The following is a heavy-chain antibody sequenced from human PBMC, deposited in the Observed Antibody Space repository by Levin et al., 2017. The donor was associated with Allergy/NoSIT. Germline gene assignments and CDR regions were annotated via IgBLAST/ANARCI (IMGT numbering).Heavy chain of an antibody. CDR3: ARHELGIWFGELVHNRNWFDP. D-gene: IGHD3-10*01. J-gene: IGHJ5*02. CDR1: GGSISSSSYY. V-gene: IGHV4-39*01. CDR2: IYYSGST. Sequence: GSLRLSCTVSGGSISSSSYYWGWIRQPPGKGLEWIGSIYYSGSTYYNPSLKSRVTISVDTSKNQFSLKLSSVTAADTAVYYCARHELGIWFGELVHNRNWFDPWGQGTLVTVSS.